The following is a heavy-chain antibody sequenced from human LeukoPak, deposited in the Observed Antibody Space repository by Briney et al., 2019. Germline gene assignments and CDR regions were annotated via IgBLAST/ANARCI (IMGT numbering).Heavy chain of an antibody. J-gene: IGHJ4*02. CDR2: ISWSSGII. CDR1: GFIFDDHG. Sequence: HPGRSLTLSCAASGFIFDDHGMHWVRQAPGKGLEWVSGISWSSGIIGYADSVKGRFTISRDNAKNTLYLQMNSLRAEDTAVYYCVRGIIVAAGTDYWGQGTLVTVSS. D-gene: IGHD6-13*01. CDR3: VRGIIVAAGTDY. V-gene: IGHV3-9*01.